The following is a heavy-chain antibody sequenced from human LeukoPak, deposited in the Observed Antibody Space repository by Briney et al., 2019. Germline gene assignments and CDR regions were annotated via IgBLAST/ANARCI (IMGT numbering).Heavy chain of an antibody. CDR2: INPNSGGT. CDR1: GYTFTSYY. V-gene: IGHV1-2*02. Sequence: ASVKDSCKASGYTFTSYYMHWVRQAPGQGLEWMGWINPNSGGTNYAQKFQGRVTMTRDTSISTAYMELSRLRSDDTAVYYCARVAGNAGLGAFDIWGQGTMVTVSS. J-gene: IGHJ3*02. CDR3: ARVAGNAGLGAFDI. D-gene: IGHD4-23*01.